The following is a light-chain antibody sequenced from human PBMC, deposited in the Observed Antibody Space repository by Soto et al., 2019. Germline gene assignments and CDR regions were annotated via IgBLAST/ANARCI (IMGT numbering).Light chain of an antibody. Sequence: DIQMTQFPSSLSASVGDRVTITCRASQGIRNDLAWYQQKPGKAPKRLIYAASSLKSGVPPRFRRRASGTDFPLAISSLQPEDFATFYCLQHSTYPFTFGQGTKVEIK. CDR3: LQHSTYPFT. V-gene: IGKV1-17*01. CDR2: AAS. J-gene: IGKJ1*01. CDR1: QGIRND.